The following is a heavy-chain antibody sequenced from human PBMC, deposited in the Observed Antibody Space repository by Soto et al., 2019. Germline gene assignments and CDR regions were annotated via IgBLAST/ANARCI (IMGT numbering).Heavy chain of an antibody. J-gene: IGHJ5*02. CDR3: ARLLYGSGSWFDP. CDR1: GGSISSSNW. Sequence: SETLSLTCVVSGGSISSSNWWSWVRQPPGKGLEWIGYIYHSGTTNYNPSLKSRVTISVDTSKNQFSLKLSSVTAADSAVYYCARLLYGSGSWFDPWGQGTLVTVSS. CDR2: IYHSGTT. V-gene: IGHV4-4*02. D-gene: IGHD3-10*01.